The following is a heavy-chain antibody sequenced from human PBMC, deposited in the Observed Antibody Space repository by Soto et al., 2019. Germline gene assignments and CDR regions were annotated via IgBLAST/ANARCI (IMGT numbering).Heavy chain of an antibody. D-gene: IGHD3-10*01. CDR2: IYYSGST. Sequence: AETLCLTCTFSVGSISIYYWSWIRQPPGRGLEWIGYIYYSGSTNYNPSLKSRVTISVDTSKNQFSLKLSSVTAADTAVYYCAREGDYYGSGSSLGFDYWGQGTMVTVSS. J-gene: IGHJ4*02. V-gene: IGHV4-59*01. CDR1: VGSISIYY. CDR3: AREGDYYGSGSSLGFDY.